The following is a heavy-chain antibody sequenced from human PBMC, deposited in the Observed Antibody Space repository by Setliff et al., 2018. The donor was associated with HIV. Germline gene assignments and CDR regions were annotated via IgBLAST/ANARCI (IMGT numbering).Heavy chain of an antibody. V-gene: IGHV4-39*07. CDR1: GGSISRSSYY. Sequence: SETLSRTCTVSGGSISRSSYYWAWIRQPPGKGLEWIGNIFYSGHTFYNPSLRSRVTISVDTSKNQFSLKLSSVTAADTAVYYCARGVAAAGLWGQGTLVTVSS. CDR3: ARGVAAAGL. CDR2: IFYSGHT. J-gene: IGHJ4*02. D-gene: IGHD6-13*01.